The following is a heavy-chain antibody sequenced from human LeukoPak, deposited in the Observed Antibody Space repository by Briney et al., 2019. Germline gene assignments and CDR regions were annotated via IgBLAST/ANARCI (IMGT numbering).Heavy chain of an antibody. CDR3: ARLSYYYDSSGYLV. D-gene: IGHD3-22*01. J-gene: IGHJ4*02. CDR2: IYYSGST. CDR1: GVSISSDNW. V-gene: IGHV4-31*11. Sequence: PSETLSLTCAVSGVSISSDNWWSWVRQHPGKGLEWIGYIYYSGSTYYNPSLKSRVTISVDTSKNQFSLKLSSVTAADTAVYYCARLSYYYDSSGYLVWGRGTLVTVSS.